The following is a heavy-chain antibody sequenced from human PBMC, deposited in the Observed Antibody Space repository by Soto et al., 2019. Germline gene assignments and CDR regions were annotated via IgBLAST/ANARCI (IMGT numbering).Heavy chain of an antibody. CDR1: GYTFNTYG. CDR2: ISGYNGHT. CDR3: AREGEMPYYYYGLDV. Sequence: GIPVKVSCKASGYTFNTYGISWARQATGQGLEWVGWISGYNGHTKYAQKFQGRVTMTTDTSTSTVYMDLRSLRSDDTAVYYCAREGEMPYYYYGLDVWGQGTTVTVSS. J-gene: IGHJ6*02. D-gene: IGHD3-16*01. V-gene: IGHV1-18*01.